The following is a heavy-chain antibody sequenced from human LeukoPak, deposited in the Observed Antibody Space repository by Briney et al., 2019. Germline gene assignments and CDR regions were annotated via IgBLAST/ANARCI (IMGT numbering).Heavy chain of an antibody. Sequence: ASVKISCKVSGYTFTDYYMHWVQQAPGKGLEWMGLVDPEDGETIYAEKFQGRVTITADTSTDTAYMELSSLRSEDTAVYYCARRGAMIVVVNEYDYWGPGTLVTVSS. CDR1: GYTFTDYY. J-gene: IGHJ4*02. CDR2: VDPEDGET. V-gene: IGHV1-69-2*01. CDR3: ARRGAMIVVVNEYDY. D-gene: IGHD3-22*01.